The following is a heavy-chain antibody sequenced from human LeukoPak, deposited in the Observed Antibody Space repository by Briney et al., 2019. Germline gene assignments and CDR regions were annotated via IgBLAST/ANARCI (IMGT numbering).Heavy chain of an antibody. CDR2: INHSGST. J-gene: IGHJ4*02. D-gene: IGHD3-22*01. V-gene: IGHV4-34*01. CDR3: ARGLIQYYYDSSGYYVDY. Sequence: SETLSLTCAVYGGSFSGYYWSWIRQPPGKGLEWIGEINHSGSTNYNPSLKSRVTISVDTSKNQFSLKLSSVTAADTAVYYCARGLIQYYYDSSGYYVDYWGQGTLVTVSS. CDR1: GGSFSGYY.